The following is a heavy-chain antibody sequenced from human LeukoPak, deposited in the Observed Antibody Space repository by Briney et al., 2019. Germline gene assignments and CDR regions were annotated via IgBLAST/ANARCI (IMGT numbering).Heavy chain of an antibody. CDR3: AKGSSTTCPCYRDY. J-gene: IGHJ4*02. Sequence: GGSLRLSCAASGFTFSSYSMNWVRQAPGKGLEWVSSISSSSSYIYYADSVKGRFTISRDNAKNSLYLQMNSLRAEDTALYYCAKGSSTTCPCYRDYWGQGTLVTVSS. V-gene: IGHV3-21*04. CDR1: GFTFSSYS. D-gene: IGHD2-2*01. CDR2: ISSSSSYI.